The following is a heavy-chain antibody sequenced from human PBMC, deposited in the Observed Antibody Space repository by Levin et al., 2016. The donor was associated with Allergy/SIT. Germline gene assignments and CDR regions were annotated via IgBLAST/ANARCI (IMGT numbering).Heavy chain of an antibody. CDR2: VYYYGAT. J-gene: IGHJ3*02. CDR1: GGSINDNY. V-gene: IGHV4-59*03. Sequence: SETLSLTCTVSGGSINDNYWSWIRQPPGKGLEWIGYVYYYGATNYSPSLKSRVTISRDTSKNQVSLRLSSVSAADTAVYYCARGAWFGEPAAFNIWGPGTMVTVSS. CDR3: ARGAWFGEPAAFNI. D-gene: IGHD3-10*01.